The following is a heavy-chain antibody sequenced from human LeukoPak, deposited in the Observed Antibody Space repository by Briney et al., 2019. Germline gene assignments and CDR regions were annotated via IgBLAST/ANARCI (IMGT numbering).Heavy chain of an antibody. D-gene: IGHD7-27*01. J-gene: IGHJ4*02. CDR3: TRVRDWGSSDY. Sequence: SETLSLTCTVSGGSISSYYWSWIRQPPGKALEWIGYIYYIGSTNYNPSLKSRVTISVDTSKNQFSLNLNSVTAADTAVYYCTRVRDWGSSDYWAREPRSPSPQ. CDR2: IYYIGST. V-gene: IGHV4-59*01. CDR1: GGSISSYY.